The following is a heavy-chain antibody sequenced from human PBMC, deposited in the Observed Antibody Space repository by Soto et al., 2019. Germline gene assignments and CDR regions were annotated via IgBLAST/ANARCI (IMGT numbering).Heavy chain of an antibody. CDR1: GFTFDDYA. J-gene: IGHJ6*02. CDR3: AKDAITMVRGVISYYGMDV. V-gene: IGHV3-9*01. CDR2: SSWTSGSI. Sequence: EVQLVESGGGLVQPGRSLRLSCAASGFTFDDYAMHWVRQAPGKGLELVSGSSWTSGSIGYADSVKGRFTISRDNAKNSLYLQMNSLRAEDTALYYCAKDAITMVRGVISYYGMDVWGQGTTVTVSS. D-gene: IGHD3-10*01.